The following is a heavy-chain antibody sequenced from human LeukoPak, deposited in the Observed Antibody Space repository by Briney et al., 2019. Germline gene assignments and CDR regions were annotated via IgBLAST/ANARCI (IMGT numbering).Heavy chain of an antibody. CDR3: ARGAWYNSSYTAFHYFDY. J-gene: IGHJ4*02. V-gene: IGHV1-8*01. CDR1: GYTFTNYD. Sequence: ASVRVSCKASGYTFTNYDINWVRQATGQGLEWRGWMNPNNGNAGYAQKFKDKVTITRDTSISTPYMELSSLRSEDPAIYYCARGAWYNSSYTAFHYFDYWGQGTLVTVSS. D-gene: IGHD6-19*01. CDR2: MNPNNGNA.